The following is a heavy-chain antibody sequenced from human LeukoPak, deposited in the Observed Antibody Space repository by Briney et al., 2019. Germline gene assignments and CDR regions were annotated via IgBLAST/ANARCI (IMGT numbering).Heavy chain of an antibody. CDR1: GGSISSSNW. CDR3: ARSYGSGTYDAFDI. Sequence: SGTLSLTCAVSGGSISSSNWWSWVRQPPGKGLEWIGEIYHSGSTNYNPSLKSRVTISVDKSKNQFSLKLRSVSAADTAVYYCARSYGSGTYDAFDIWGQGTMVTVSS. V-gene: IGHV4-4*02. D-gene: IGHD3-10*01. CDR2: IYHSGST. J-gene: IGHJ3*02.